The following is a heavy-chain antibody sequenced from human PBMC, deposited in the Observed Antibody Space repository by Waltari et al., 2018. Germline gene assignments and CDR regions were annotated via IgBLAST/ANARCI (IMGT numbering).Heavy chain of an antibody. CDR2: VSYRGIT. Sequence: QVQLQESGPGLVKPSQTLTLTCTVSSGPISIPDYFWSWIRQAPGKGLEWIGSVSYRGITYYNPSLESRVTMSVDTSKNQFSLNLNSMTAADAAVYYCARTTFVRYFDYWGQGTLVTVSS. J-gene: IGHJ4*02. CDR1: SGPISIPDYF. D-gene: IGHD1-1*01. CDR3: ARTTFVRYFDY. V-gene: IGHV4-30-4*01.